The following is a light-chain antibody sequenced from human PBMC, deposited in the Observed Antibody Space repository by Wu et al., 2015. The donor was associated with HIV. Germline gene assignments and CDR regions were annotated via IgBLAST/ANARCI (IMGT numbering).Light chain of an antibody. J-gene: IGKJ5*01. V-gene: IGKV3-11*01. Sequence: EVVLTQSPAILSLSPGERAILSCRATQSVFTYLAWYQQKPGQAPRLLIYDASNRAPGIPARFSGSGSGTDFTLTISSLEPEDFAVYYCQQRYAWPPITFGQGTRLDIK. CDR3: QQRYAWPPIT. CDR1: QSVFTY. CDR2: DAS.